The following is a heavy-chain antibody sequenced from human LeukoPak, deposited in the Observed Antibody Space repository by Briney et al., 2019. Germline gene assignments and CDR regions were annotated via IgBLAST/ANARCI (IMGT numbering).Heavy chain of an antibody. Sequence: GGSLRLSCAASGFAFGTHWMNWVRQAPGKGLEWVANIKQDGSEKHYVDSEKGRFTISRDNAKNSLYLQMNSLRAEDTAVYYCARDLQDYYDSSGYYLLPDYWGQGTLVTVSS. CDR1: GFAFGTHW. D-gene: IGHD3-22*01. J-gene: IGHJ4*02. CDR3: ARDLQDYYDSSGYYLLPDY. CDR2: IKQDGSEK. V-gene: IGHV3-7*03.